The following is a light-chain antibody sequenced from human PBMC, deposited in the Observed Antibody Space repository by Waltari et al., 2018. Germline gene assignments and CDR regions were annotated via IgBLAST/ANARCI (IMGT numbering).Light chain of an antibody. CDR2: GAS. CDR1: QSVSRA. CDR3: QHYVRLPAT. V-gene: IGKV3-20*01. Sequence: EIVLTQSPGTLSLSPGERATPSCRASQSVSRALAWYQQKPGQAPRLLIYGASSRATGISDRFSGSGSGTDFSLTISRLGPEDFAVYYCQHYVRLPATFGQGTKVEIK. J-gene: IGKJ1*01.